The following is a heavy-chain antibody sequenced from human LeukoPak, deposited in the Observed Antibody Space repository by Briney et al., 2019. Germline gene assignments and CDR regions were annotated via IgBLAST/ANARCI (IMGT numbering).Heavy chain of an antibody. D-gene: IGHD3-3*01. V-gene: IGHV3-21*01. CDR1: GFTFSSYS. CDR3: ARARITIFGVVDAFDI. Sequence: GGSLRLSSAASGFTFSSYSMNWVRQAPGKGLEWVSSISSSSSYIYYADSVKGRFTISRDNAKNSLYLQMNSLRAEDTAVYYCARARITIFGVVDAFDIWGQGTMVTVSS. CDR2: ISSSSSYI. J-gene: IGHJ3*02.